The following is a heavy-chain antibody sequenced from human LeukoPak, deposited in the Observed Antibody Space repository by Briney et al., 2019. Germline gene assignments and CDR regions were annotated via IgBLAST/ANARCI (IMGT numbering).Heavy chain of an antibody. Sequence: PSETLSLTCTVSGYSISSGYYWGWIRQPPGKGLEWIGSIYHSGSTYYNPSLKSRVTISVDTSKNQFSLKLSSVTAADTAVYCCARVGYYYGSGSYVDYWGQGTMVTVSS. V-gene: IGHV4-38-2*02. CDR1: GYSISSGYY. CDR3: ARVGYYYGSGSYVDY. CDR2: IYHSGST. D-gene: IGHD3-10*01. J-gene: IGHJ4*02.